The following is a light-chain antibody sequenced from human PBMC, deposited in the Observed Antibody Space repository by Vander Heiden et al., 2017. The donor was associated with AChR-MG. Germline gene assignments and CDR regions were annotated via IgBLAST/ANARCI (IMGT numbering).Light chain of an antibody. CDR2: GYN. Sequence: SSELTQDPAVSVALGQTVKITCQGAALRNYFATWYQQKPGQAPILVIYGYNDRPSGIPDRFSGSSSRDTASLTISGAQAEDEAVYYCQSRDRSGHHPFGGGTKLTGL. CDR1: ALRNYF. J-gene: IGLJ2*01. CDR3: QSRDRSGHHP. V-gene: IGLV3-19*01.